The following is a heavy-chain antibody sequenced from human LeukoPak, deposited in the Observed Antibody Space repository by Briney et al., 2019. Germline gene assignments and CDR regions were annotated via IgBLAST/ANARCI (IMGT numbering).Heavy chain of an antibody. CDR3: ARQGPTAAFFDY. CDR1: VGSLSDYH. J-gene: IGHJ4*01. CDR2: INRGGNT. D-gene: IGHD1-1*01. Sequence: PSETLSLTCAVYVGSLSDYHWSWVRQPPGKGLEWIGEINRGGNTTYNPSLKSRVTISIDTSKNQFFLRLNSVTAADTAVYYCARQGPTAAFFDYWGHGNMAIISS. V-gene: IGHV4-34*01.